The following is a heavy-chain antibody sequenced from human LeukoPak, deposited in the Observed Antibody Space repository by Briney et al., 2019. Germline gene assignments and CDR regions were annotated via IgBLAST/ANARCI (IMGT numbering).Heavy chain of an antibody. CDR2: ISDDGKSK. D-gene: IGHD4-17*01. Sequence: GGSLRLSCAASGFSFISYGMHWVRQAPGKGLEWVGVISDDGKSKDYADSVKGRFTISRDNSKDTLYLQMNSLRAEDTAVYYCAKRPSDYGDYVSYFDYWGRGTLVTVSS. CDR3: AKRPSDYGDYVSYFDY. J-gene: IGHJ4*02. CDR1: GFSFISYG. V-gene: IGHV3-30*18.